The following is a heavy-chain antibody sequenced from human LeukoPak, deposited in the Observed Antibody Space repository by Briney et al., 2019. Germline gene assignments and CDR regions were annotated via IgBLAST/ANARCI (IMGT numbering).Heavy chain of an antibody. V-gene: IGHV4-4*09. Sequence: SETLSLTCTVSGGSLSSYYLSWIRQPPGKGLEGIGYIYNSGSSNDNTSLKSRVTISVDPSKNQFSLKLSSVTAADTAGYYCARLHDFWSGYSYYYYMDVWGKGTTATVSS. CDR1: GGSLSSYY. CDR3: ARLHDFWSGYSYYYYMDV. J-gene: IGHJ6*03. D-gene: IGHD3-3*01. CDR2: IYNSGSS.